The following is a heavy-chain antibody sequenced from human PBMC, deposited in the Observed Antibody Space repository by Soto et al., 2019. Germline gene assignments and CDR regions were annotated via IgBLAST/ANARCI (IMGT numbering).Heavy chain of an antibody. Sequence: GESLKISWEGSGYRFTSYGIGWVRQMPGKGLEGVGIIYPGDSDTRYSPSFQGQVTISADKSISTAYLQWSSLKASDTAMYHCARHGGGFYYYYGMDVCRQGTTVTVSS. J-gene: IGHJ6*02. CDR2: IYPGDSDT. D-gene: IGHD3-16*01. CDR3: ARHGGGFYYYYGMDV. V-gene: IGHV5-51*01. CDR1: GYRFTSYG.